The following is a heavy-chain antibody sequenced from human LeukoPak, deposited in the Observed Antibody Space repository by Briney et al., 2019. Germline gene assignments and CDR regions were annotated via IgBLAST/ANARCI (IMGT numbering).Heavy chain of an antibody. CDR2: IYTSGRT. CDR3: ARARVIPASFDD. CDR1: GGAITFGSYY. V-gene: IGHV4-61*02. D-gene: IGHD3-16*02. J-gene: IGHJ4*02. Sequence: PSETLSLTCTVSGGAITFGSYYWTWIRQPAGKGLEWIGRIYTSGRTFYNPSLKSRVTISMDTSMNQFSLRLNSVTAADTAVYYCARARVIPASFDDWGQGTLVTVSS.